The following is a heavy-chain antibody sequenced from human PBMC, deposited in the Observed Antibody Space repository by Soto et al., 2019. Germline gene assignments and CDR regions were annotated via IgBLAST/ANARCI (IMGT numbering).Heavy chain of an antibody. Sequence: QVQLVQSGAEVKKPGASVKVSCKASGYTFTSYGINWVRQAPGQGLEWMGWISAYNGNTHYAQKLQGRLTXTXDTSTSTAYRELRSLRSDDTAVYYCARVQSGYDFAYWGQGTLVTVSS. CDR1: GYTFTSYG. J-gene: IGHJ4*02. V-gene: IGHV1-18*01. CDR3: ARVQSGYDFAY. D-gene: IGHD5-12*01. CDR2: ISAYNGNT.